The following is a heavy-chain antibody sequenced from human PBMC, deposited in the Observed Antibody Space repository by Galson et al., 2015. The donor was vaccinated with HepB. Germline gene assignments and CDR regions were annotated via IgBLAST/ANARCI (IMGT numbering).Heavy chain of an antibody. CDR1: GFTFSSYA. Sequence: SLRLSCAASGFTFSSYAMSWVRQAPGKGLEWVSAISGSGGSTYYADSVKGRFTISRDNSKNTLYLQMNSLRAEDTAVYYCANEIDVAYYDFWSGHSTTYFDYWGQGTLVTVSS. V-gene: IGHV3-23*01. CDR3: ANEIDVAYYDFWSGHSTTYFDY. D-gene: IGHD3-3*01. J-gene: IGHJ4*02. CDR2: ISGSGGST.